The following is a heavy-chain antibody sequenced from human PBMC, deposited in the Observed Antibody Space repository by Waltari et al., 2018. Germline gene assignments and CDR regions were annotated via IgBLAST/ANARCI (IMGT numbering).Heavy chain of an antibody. CDR3: VKDIFRWAFDI. CDR2: IGSDLNT. J-gene: IGHJ3*02. D-gene: IGHD3-9*01. V-gene: IGHV3-23*01. CDR1: ALPFTANA. Sequence: ELELLESGGGLVQPGGSLRLSCTTPALPFTANASVWVRQAPGKGLECVSGIGSDLNTHYADSVKGRFTISRDNSKNTLYLQMNSLRAEDTALYYCVKDIFRWAFDIWGQGTMVTVSS.